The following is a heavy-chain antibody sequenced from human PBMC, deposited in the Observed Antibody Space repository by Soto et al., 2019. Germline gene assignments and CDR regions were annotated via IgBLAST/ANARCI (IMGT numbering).Heavy chain of an antibody. CDR3: ATNPLY. J-gene: IGHJ4*02. V-gene: IGHV3-15*07. CDR1: GFTFTNAW. Sequence: GSLRLSCVASGFTFTNAWLNWVRQTPGKGLEWVGRIKSNADGGTTDYAAPVKGRFTISRDDSKNTLYLQMNSLKTEDTAVYYCATNPLYWGRGTLVTVSS. CDR2: IKSNADGGTT.